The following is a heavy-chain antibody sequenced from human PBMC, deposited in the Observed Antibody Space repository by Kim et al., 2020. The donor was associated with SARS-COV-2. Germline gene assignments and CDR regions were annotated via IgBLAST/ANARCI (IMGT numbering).Heavy chain of an antibody. D-gene: IGHD5-18*01. J-gene: IGHJ4*02. CDR2: IYHSGST. V-gene: IGHV4-4*02. CDR1: GGSISSSNW. Sequence: SETLSLTCAVSGGSISSSNWWSWVRQPPGKGLEWIGEIYHSGSTNYNPSLTSRVTISVDKSKNQFSLKLSSVTAADTAVYYCARDLEYSYGFDYWGQGTLVTVSS. CDR3: ARDLEYSYGFDY.